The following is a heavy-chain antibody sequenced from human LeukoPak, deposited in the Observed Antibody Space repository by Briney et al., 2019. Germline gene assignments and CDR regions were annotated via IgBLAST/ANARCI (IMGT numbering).Heavy chain of an antibody. J-gene: IGHJ4*02. CDR3: ARDGDYGDYVVGGPWRY. Sequence: ASVKVSCTASGGTFTSYYMHWVRQAPGQGLEWMGIINPSGGSTSYAQKFQGRVTMTRDTSTSTVYMELSSLRSEDTAVYYCARDGDYGDYVVGGPWRYWGQGTLVTVSS. V-gene: IGHV1-46*01. D-gene: IGHD4-17*01. CDR2: INPSGGST. CDR1: GGTFTSYY.